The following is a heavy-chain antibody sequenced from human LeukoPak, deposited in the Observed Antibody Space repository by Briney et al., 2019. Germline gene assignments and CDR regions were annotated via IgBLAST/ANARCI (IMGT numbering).Heavy chain of an antibody. CDR1: GYSFTSYY. CDR2: INPSGGST. V-gene: IGHV1-46*01. D-gene: IGHD1-26*01. J-gene: IGHJ4*02. CDR3: TRALGSDY. Sequence: ASVKVSCKASGYSFTSYYIHWVRQAPGQGLEWMGIINPSGGSTNYAQKFQGRVTMTRDTSITTAYMELSSLRSDDTATYYCTRALGSDYWGQGTLVTVSS.